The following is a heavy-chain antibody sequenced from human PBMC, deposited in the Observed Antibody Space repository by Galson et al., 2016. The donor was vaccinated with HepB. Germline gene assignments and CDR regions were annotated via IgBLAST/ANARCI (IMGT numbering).Heavy chain of an antibody. D-gene: IGHD2-21*02. J-gene: IGHJ4*02. V-gene: IGHV3-30-3*01. Sequence: SLRLSCAASGFTFSSYGMHWVRQAPGKGLEWVAVASYDGSNNYYPDSVKDRFTVSRDNSKNTLYLQMNSLRTEDTAVYYYAGDANLAYCCGDCYWFDYWGPGTLVTVSS. CDR1: GFTFSSYG. CDR3: AGDANLAYCCGDCYWFDY. CDR2: ASYDGSNN.